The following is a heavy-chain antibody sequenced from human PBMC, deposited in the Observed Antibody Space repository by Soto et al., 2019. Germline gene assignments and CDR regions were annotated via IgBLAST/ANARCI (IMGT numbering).Heavy chain of an antibody. CDR3: TDLMRGVGAFDI. Sequence: AGGSLRLSCAASGFTFNDGWMSWVRQAPGKGLEWVGRIKSKTDGETTDYAAPVKGRFTISRDDSKNTLYLQMDSLKTEDTAVYYCTDLMRGVGAFDIWSRGTLVTVSS. CDR1: GFTFNDGW. CDR2: IKSKTDGETT. D-gene: IGHD3-10*01. V-gene: IGHV3-15*01. J-gene: IGHJ3*02.